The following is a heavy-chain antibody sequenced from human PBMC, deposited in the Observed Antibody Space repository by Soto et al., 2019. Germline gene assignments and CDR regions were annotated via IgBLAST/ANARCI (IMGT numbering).Heavy chain of an antibody. CDR2: INHSGST. CDR1: AGSFSGYY. V-gene: IGHV4-34*01. Sequence: SETLSLTCAVYAGSFSGYYWSWIRQPPGKGLEWIGEINHSGSTNYNPSLKSRVTISVDTSKNQFSLKLSSVTAADTAVYYCARGVDIVVVPAEPDRNWFDPWGQGTLVTVSS. CDR3: ARGVDIVVVPAEPDRNWFDP. J-gene: IGHJ5*02. D-gene: IGHD2-2*03.